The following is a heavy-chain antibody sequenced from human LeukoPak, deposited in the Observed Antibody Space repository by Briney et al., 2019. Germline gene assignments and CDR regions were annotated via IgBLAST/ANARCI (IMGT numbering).Heavy chain of an antibody. D-gene: IGHD4-23*01. J-gene: IGHJ4*02. CDR3: ARVTTVVTKIDY. CDR1: GFTFSSYA. V-gene: IGHV3-30-3*01. Sequence: GRSLRLSCAASGFTFSSYAMHWVRQAPGKGLEWVAVISYDGSNKYYADSVKGRFTISRDNAKNSLYLQMNSLRAEDTAVYYCARVTTVVTKIDYWGQGTLVTVSS. CDR2: ISYDGSNK.